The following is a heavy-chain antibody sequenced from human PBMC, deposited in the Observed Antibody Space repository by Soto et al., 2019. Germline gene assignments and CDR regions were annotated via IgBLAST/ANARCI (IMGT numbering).Heavy chain of an antibody. Sequence: GASVKVSCKASGYTFTSYGISWVRQAPGQGLEWMGWISAYNGNTNYAQKLQGRVTVTTDTSTSTAYMELRSLRSDDTAVYYCARDPIPRMTTVTTDYYYYMDVWGKGTTVTVSS. J-gene: IGHJ6*03. D-gene: IGHD4-4*01. CDR2: ISAYNGNT. CDR1: GYTFTSYG. CDR3: ARDPIPRMTTVTTDYYYYMDV. V-gene: IGHV1-18*01.